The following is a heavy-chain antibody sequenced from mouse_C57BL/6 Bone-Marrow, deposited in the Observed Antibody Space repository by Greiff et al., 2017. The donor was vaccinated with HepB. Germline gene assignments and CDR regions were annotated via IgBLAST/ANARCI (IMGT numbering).Heavy chain of an antibody. CDR3: ARQDGRGAMDY. CDR1: GYSITSGYY. CDR2: ISYDGSN. D-gene: IGHD1-1*01. Sequence: VQLQESGPGLVKPSQSLSLTCSVTGYSITSGYYWNWIRQFPGNKLAWMGYISYDGSNNYNPSLKNRISITRDTSKNQFFLKLNSVTTEDTATYYCARQDGRGAMDYWGQGTSVTVSS. J-gene: IGHJ4*01. V-gene: IGHV3-6*01.